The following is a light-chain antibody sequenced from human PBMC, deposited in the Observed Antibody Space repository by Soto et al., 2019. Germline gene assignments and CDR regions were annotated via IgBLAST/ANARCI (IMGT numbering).Light chain of an antibody. J-gene: IGKJ1*01. CDR1: QTISSW. Sequence: DIQMTQSPSTLSGSVGDRVTITCRASQTISSWLAWYQQKPGKAPKLLIYMASSLESGVPSRFSGSGSGSEFTLTISSLQPDDFVTYYCQQYYSSWTFGQGTKVDI. V-gene: IGKV1-5*03. CDR3: QQYYSSWT. CDR2: MAS.